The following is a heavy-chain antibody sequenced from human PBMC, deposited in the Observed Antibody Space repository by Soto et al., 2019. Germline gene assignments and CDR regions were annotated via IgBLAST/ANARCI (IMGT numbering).Heavy chain of an antibody. CDR1: GFTFSSYD. J-gene: IGHJ5*02. D-gene: IGHD5-18*01. Sequence: QPGGSLRLSCAASGFTFSSYDMSWVRQAPGKGLEWVSAISASGGSTYYADSVKGRFTVSRDNSMNTLYMQMNSLRAEDTAVYYCAKSDTALSYGFDPWGQGTLVTVSS. CDR2: ISASGGST. V-gene: IGHV3-23*01. CDR3: AKSDTALSYGFDP.